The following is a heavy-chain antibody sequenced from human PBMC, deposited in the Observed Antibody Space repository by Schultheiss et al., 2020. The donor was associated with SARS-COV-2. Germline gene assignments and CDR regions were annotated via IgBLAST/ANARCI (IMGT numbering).Heavy chain of an antibody. CDR1: GGTFSSYA. D-gene: IGHD3-22*01. CDR2: IIPIFGTA. Sequence: SVKVSCKASGGTFSSYAISWVRQAPGQGLEWMGEIIPIFGTANYAQKFQGRVTITADESTSTAYMELSSLRSEDTAVYYCARELSGGPKLYYDTKAAFDIWGQGTMVTVSS. V-gene: IGHV1-69*13. CDR3: ARELSGGPKLYYDTKAAFDI. J-gene: IGHJ3*02.